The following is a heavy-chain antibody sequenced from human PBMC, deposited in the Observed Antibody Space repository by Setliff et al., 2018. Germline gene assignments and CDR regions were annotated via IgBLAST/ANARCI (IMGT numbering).Heavy chain of an antibody. CDR1: GPTVTESS. V-gene: IGHV1-24*01. J-gene: IGHJ4*02. CDR3: ATGFLRYDILTGYYQRPHYFEY. D-gene: IGHD3-9*01. CDR2: FDPEDGER. Sequence: GASVKVSCKVSGPTVTESSMHWVRQAPGKGLEWMGGFDPEDGERIYAQHFQGRLTMTEDTSTDTAYMELSSLRSEDTAVYYCATGFLRYDILTGYYQRPHYFEYWGQGTLVTAPQ.